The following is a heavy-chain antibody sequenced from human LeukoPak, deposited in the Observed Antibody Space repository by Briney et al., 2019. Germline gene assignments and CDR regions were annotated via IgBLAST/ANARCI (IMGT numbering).Heavy chain of an antibody. CDR3: AKSGYNYDSNAYPFIDY. J-gene: IGHJ4*02. D-gene: IGHD3-22*01. Sequence: PGGSLRLSCAASGFTFSSYGMSWVHQAPGKALEWVSGISSGGGSTHYADSVKGRFTISRDNSKNTLYLEMSSLRAEDMAVYYCAKSGYNYDSNAYPFIDYWGQGTLVTVSS. V-gene: IGHV3-23*01. CDR2: ISSGGGST. CDR1: GFTFSSYG.